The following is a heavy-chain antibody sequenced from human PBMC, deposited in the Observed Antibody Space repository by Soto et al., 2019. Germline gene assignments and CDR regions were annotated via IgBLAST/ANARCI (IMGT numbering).Heavy chain of an antibody. V-gene: IGHV4-39*01. CDR2: IYYSGST. CDR1: GGSISSSSYY. CDR3: ARHMKSRSRYFDL. J-gene: IGHJ2*01. D-gene: IGHD3-16*01. Sequence: QLQLQESGPGLVKPSETLSLTCTVSGGSISSSSYYWGWIRQPPGKGLEWIGSIYYSGSTYYNPSLKSRVTISVDTSKNQFSLKLSSVTAADTAVYYCARHMKSRSRYFDLWGRGTLVTVSS.